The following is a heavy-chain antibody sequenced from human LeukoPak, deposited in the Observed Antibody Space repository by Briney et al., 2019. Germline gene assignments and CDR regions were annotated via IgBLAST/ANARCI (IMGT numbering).Heavy chain of an antibody. CDR2: IYYSGST. CDR1: GGSISSGDYY. V-gene: IGHV4-30-4*01. D-gene: IGHD3-22*01. Sequence: SETLSLTCTVSGGSISSGDYYWSWIRQPPGKGLEWIGYIYYSGSTYYNPSLKSRVTISVDTSKNQFSLKLSSVTAADTAVYYCASTPVYYDSSGSYWYFDLWGRGTLVTVSS. CDR3: ASTPVYYDSSGSYWYFDL. J-gene: IGHJ2*01.